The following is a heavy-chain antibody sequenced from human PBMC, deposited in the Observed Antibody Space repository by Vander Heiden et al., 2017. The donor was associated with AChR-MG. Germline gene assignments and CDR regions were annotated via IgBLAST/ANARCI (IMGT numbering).Heavy chain of an antibody. Sequence: QVTSKESGPVLVNPTETLTLTCTVSGFSLSNARMGVSWIRQPRGKALEWLAHIFSNNEKSYGTSLKGRLTISKDTSKNQVVLTMTNMDPVDTATYYCARTQKWLHEIRFGPWGQGTLVTVSS. V-gene: IGHV2-26*01. D-gene: IGHD5-12*01. CDR2: IFSNNEK. CDR1: GFSLSNARMG. J-gene: IGHJ1*01. CDR3: ARTQKWLHEIRFGP.